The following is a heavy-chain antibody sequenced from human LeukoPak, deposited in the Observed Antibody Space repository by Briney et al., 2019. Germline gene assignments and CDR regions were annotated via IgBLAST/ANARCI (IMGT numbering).Heavy chain of an antibody. Sequence: SETLSLTCSVSGGSINNYYWSWIRQPAGKGLEWIGRIYTSGNTNYSPSFKSRVTMSVDMSKNRFSLKLSSVTAADTAVYYCATCSGGSCYWGQGTLVTVSS. CDR3: ATCSGGSCY. D-gene: IGHD2-15*01. CDR2: IYTSGNT. V-gene: IGHV4-4*07. J-gene: IGHJ4*02. CDR1: GGSINNYY.